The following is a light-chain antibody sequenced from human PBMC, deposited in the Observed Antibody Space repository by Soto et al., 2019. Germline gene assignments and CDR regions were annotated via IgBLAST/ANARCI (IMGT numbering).Light chain of an antibody. CDR2: GAS. J-gene: IGKJ5*01. V-gene: IGKV3-20*01. CDR3: QQYSNWPPAIT. CDR1: QSVAANY. Sequence: EVVLTQSPGTLSLSPGERATLSCRASQSVAANYLAWYQQKRGQAPRLLIYGASSRATGIPDRFSGSGSGTEFTLIISSLQSEDVALYYCQQYSNWPPAITFGQGTRLEIK.